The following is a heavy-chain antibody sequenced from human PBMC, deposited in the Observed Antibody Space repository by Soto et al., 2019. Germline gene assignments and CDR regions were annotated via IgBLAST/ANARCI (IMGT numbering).Heavy chain of an antibody. CDR1: GGTFSSYA. CDR2: IIPIFGTA. J-gene: IGHJ1*01. D-gene: IGHD3-22*01. CDR3: ARAPFGSGYQMQGTLLAPFQH. Sequence: GASVKVSCKASGGTFSSYAISWVRQAPGQGLEWMGGIIPIFGTANYAQKFQGRVTITADESTSTAYMELSSLRSEDTAVYSCARAPFGSGYQMQGTLLAPFQHWGQGTLVTVSS. V-gene: IGHV1-69*13.